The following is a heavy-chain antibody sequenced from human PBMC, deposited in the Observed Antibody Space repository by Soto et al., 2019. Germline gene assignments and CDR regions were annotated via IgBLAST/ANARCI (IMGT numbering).Heavy chain of an antibody. CDR2: ISYDGSNK. Sequence: PGGSLRLSCAASGFTFSSYGMHWVRQAPGKGLEWVAVISYDGSNKYYADSVKGRFTISRDNSKNTLYLQMNSLRAEDTAVYYCAKEGTTYYYGSGSPYYFDYWGQGTLVTVSS. D-gene: IGHD3-10*01. J-gene: IGHJ4*02. CDR3: AKEGTTYYYGSGSPYYFDY. CDR1: GFTFSSYG. V-gene: IGHV3-30*18.